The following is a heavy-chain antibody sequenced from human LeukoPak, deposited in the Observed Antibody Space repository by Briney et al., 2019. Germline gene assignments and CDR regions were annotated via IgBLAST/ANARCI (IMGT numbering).Heavy chain of an antibody. CDR2: ISGSGGST. J-gene: IGHJ4*02. CDR3: AIVTAGFDY. Sequence: GGSLRLSCAASGFTFSSYGMSWVRQAPGKGVEWVSAISGSGGSTYYADSVKGRFTISRDNSKNTLYLQMNSLRAEDTAVYYCAIVTAGFDYWGQGTLVTVSS. CDR1: GFTFSSYG. V-gene: IGHV3-23*01. D-gene: IGHD3-9*01.